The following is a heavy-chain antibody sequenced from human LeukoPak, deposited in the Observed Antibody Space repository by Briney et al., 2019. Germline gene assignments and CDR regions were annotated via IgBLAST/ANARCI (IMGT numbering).Heavy chain of an antibody. Sequence: GGSLRLSCAVSGFTFSSYAMNWGRQAPGKGLEWVSSISGSGDSTQYADSVKGRFTISRDNSKNTLYLQMNSLRAEDTAVYYCAKVSGSNDYWGQGTLVTVSS. J-gene: IGHJ4*02. V-gene: IGHV3-23*01. CDR2: ISGSGDST. CDR1: GFTFSSYA. CDR3: AKVSGSNDY. D-gene: IGHD5-12*01.